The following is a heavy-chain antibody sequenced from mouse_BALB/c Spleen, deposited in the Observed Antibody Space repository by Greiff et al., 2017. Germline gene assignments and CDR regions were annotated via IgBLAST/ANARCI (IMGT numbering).Heavy chain of an antibody. CDR2: IDPENGNT. J-gene: IGHJ2*01. V-gene: IGHV14-1*02. CDR1: GFNIKDYY. D-gene: IGHD2-12*01. Sequence: VQLQQSGAELVRPGALVKLSCKASGFNIKDYYMHWVKQRPEQGLEWIGWIDPENGNTIYDPKFQGKASITADTSSNTAYLQLSSLTSEDTAVYYCARSYVRGAGSFDYWGQGTTLTVSS. CDR3: ARSYVRGAGSFDY.